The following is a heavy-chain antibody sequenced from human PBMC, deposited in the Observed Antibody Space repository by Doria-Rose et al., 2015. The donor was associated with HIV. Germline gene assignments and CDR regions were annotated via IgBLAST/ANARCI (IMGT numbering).Heavy chain of an antibody. CDR3: ARIKSSRWYHKYYFDF. D-gene: IGHD6-13*01. V-gene: IGHV2-26*01. CDR2: IFSDDER. CDR1: GVSLSSPGMG. J-gene: IGHJ4*02. Sequence: QITLKESGPVLVKPTETLTLTCTVSGVSLSSPGMGVSWIRQPPGKAPEWLANIFSDDERSYKTSLKSRLTISRGTSKSQVVLTMTDMDPADTATYYCARIKSSRWYHKYYFDFWGQGTLVIVSA.